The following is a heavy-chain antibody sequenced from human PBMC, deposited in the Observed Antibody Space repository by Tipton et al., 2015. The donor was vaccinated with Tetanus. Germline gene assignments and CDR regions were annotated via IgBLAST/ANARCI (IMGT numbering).Heavy chain of an antibody. J-gene: IGHJ5*02. V-gene: IGHV4-34*01. CDR3: ARDRGQQFVSDWFDP. CDR1: GGTFNGYF. D-gene: IGHD6-6*01. CDR2: INHRGST. Sequence: TLSLTCAVSGGTFNGYFWTWIRQPPGKRLEWIGEINHRGSTTYKPSLKSRVSISVDSSKKQFSLNLRSVTAADTAVYYCARDRGQQFVSDWFDPWGQGTLVTVSS.